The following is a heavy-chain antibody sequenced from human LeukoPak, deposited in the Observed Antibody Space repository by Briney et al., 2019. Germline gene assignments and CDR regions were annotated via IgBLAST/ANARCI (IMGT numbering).Heavy chain of an antibody. V-gene: IGHV3-30*04. D-gene: IGHD6-13*01. CDR3: AKGEGSSWFAPYYYYYYGMDV. CDR1: GFTFSSYA. CDR2: ISYDGSNK. Sequence: GGSLRLSCAASGFTFSSYAMHWVRQAPGKGLEWVAVISYDGSNKYYADSVKGRFTISRDNSKNTLYLQMNSLRAEDTAVYYCAKGEGSSWFAPYYYYYYGMDVWGQGTTVTVSS. J-gene: IGHJ6*02.